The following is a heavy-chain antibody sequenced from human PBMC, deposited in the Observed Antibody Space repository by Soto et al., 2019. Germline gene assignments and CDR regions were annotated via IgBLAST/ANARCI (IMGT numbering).Heavy chain of an antibody. J-gene: IGHJ4*02. Sequence: GGSLRLSCAASGFTFSSYAMSWVRQAPGKGLEWVSAISGSGGSTYYADSVKGRFTISRDNSKNTLYLQMNSLRAEDTAVYYGAKAPGLSTTEFDYWGQGTLVTVSS. CDR1: GFTFSSYA. D-gene: IGHD4-17*01. V-gene: IGHV3-23*01. CDR2: ISGSGGST. CDR3: AKAPGLSTTEFDY.